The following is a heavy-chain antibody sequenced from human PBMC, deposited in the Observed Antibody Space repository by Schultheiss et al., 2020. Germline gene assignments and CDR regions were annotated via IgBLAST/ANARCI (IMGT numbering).Heavy chain of an antibody. CDR2: ISGSGGST. V-gene: IGHV3-23*01. D-gene: IGHD3-9*01. J-gene: IGHJ6*02. CDR3: ARDRDDILTLNLGGYYYGMDV. CDR1: GFTFSSYA. Sequence: GGSLRLSCAASGFTFSSYAMSWVRQAPGKGLEWVSAISGSGGSTYYADSVKGRFTISRDNSKNTLYLQMNSLRAEDTAVYYCARDRDDILTLNLGGYYYGMDVWGQGTTVTVSS.